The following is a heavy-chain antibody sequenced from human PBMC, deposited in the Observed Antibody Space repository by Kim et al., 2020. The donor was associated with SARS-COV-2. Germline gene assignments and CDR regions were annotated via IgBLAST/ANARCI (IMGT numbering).Heavy chain of an antibody. CDR2: IYYSGST. D-gene: IGHD3-16*01. Sequence: SETLSLTCTVSGGSISSGGYYWSWIRQHPGKGLEWIGYIYYSGSTYYNPSLKSRVTISVDTSKNQFSLKLSSVTAADTAVYYCARGVAGRGSTKPGGWFDPWGQGTLVTVSS. CDR3: ARGVAGRGSTKPGGWFDP. J-gene: IGHJ5*02. CDR1: GGSISSGGYY. V-gene: IGHV4-31*03.